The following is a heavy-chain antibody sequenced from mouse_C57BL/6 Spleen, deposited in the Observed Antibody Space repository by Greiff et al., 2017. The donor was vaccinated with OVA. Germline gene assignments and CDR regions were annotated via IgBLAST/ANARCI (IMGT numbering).Heavy chain of an antibody. V-gene: IGHV1-84*01. CDR2: IYPGSGNT. J-gene: IGHJ2*01. CDR1: GYTFTDYY. D-gene: IGHD6-1*01. Sequence: QVQLQQSGPALVQPGASVKISCKASGYTFTDYYINWVKQRPGQGLAWIGWIYPGSGNTKYNEKFKGKATLTVDTSSSTAYMQRSSLTSEDSAVYFCARSLFDYWGQGTTLTVSS. CDR3: ARSLFDY.